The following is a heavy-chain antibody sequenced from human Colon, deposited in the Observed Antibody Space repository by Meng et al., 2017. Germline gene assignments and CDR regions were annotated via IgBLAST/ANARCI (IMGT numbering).Heavy chain of an antibody. CDR2: ISRSGSTI. Sequence: GGSLRLSCAASGCTFSSYEMNWVRQAPGKGLEWVSYISRSGSTIYNADSVKGRFTISRDNAKNSLSLQMNSLRSEDTAAYYCARDKRVELVGYNSLFDYWGQETLVTVSS. J-gene: IGHJ4*02. V-gene: IGHV3-48*03. D-gene: IGHD5-24*01. CDR3: ARDKRVELVGYNSLFDY. CDR1: GCTFSSYE.